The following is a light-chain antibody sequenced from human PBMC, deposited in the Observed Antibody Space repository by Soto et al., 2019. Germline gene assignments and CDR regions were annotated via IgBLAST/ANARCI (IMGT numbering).Light chain of an antibody. V-gene: IGKV3-11*01. CDR2: HTS. J-gene: IGKJ1*01. CDR3: QHYNSYSEA. Sequence: DIVLTQSPATLSLSPGERATLSCGASQSVSSYLAWYQQKPGQAPRLLIYHTSNRATGIPARFSGSGSGTDFTLTISSLQPDDFATYYCQHYNSYSEAFGQGTKVDIK. CDR1: QSVSSY.